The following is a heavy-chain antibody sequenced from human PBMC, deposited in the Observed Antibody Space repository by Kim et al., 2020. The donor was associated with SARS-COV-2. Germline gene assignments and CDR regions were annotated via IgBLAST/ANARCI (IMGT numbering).Heavy chain of an antibody. CDR3: AKVLEMVRGVRWGHYYYGMDV. J-gene: IGHJ6*02. D-gene: IGHD3-10*01. CDR2: ISYDGSNK. V-gene: IGHV3-30*18. Sequence: GGSLRLSCAASGFTFSSYGMHWVRQAPGKGLEWVAVISYDGSNKYYADSVKGRFTISRDNSKNTLYLQMNSLRAEDTAVYYCAKVLEMVRGVRWGHYYYGMDVWGQGTTVTVSS. CDR1: GFTFSSYG.